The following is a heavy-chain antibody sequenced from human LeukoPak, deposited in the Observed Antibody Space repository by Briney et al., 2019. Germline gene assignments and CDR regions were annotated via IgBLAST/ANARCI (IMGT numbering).Heavy chain of an antibody. Sequence: VASVKVSCKASGYTFTSYGISWVRQAPGQGLEWMGWISAYNGNTNYAQKLQGRVTMTTDTSTSTAYMELRSLRSDDTAVYYCARDGRYCSSTSCYTWFDPWGQGTLVTVSS. CDR2: ISAYNGNT. D-gene: IGHD2-2*02. CDR3: ARDGRYCSSTSCYTWFDP. CDR1: GYTFTSYG. J-gene: IGHJ5*02. V-gene: IGHV1-18*01.